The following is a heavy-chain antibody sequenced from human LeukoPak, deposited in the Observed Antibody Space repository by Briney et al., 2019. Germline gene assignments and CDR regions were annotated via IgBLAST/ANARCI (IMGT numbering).Heavy chain of an antibody. D-gene: IGHD3-3*01. CDR2: IGAYNGNT. J-gene: IGHJ5*02. V-gene: IGHV1-18*01. CDR1: GYTFTSYG. CDR3: ARSYDFWSGQGRDWFDP. Sequence: ASVKVSCKASGYTFTSYGISWVRQAPGQGLEWMGWIGAYNGNTNYAQKLQGRVTMTTDTSTSTAYMELRSLRSDDTAVYYCARSYDFWSGQGRDWFDPWGQGTLVTVSS.